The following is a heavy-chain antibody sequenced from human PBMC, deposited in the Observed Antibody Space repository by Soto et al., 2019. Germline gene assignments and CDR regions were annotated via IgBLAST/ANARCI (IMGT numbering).Heavy chain of an antibody. CDR2: INHSGST. D-gene: IGHD6-13*01. V-gene: IGHV4-34*01. CDR1: GGSFSSYY. J-gene: IGHJ6*02. Sequence: SETLSLTCAVYGGSFSSYYWSWIRQPPGEGLEWIGEINHSGSTNYNPSLKSRVTISVDTSKNQFSLKLSSVTAADTAVYYCARDHIAAAGTVSFLEYYYYYYGMDVWGQGTTVTVSS. CDR3: ARDHIAAAGTVSFLEYYYYYYGMDV.